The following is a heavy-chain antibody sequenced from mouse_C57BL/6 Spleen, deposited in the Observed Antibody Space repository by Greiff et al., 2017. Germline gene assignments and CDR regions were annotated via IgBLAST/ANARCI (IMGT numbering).Heavy chain of an antibody. V-gene: IGHV1-80*01. CDR3: ARSYYGYDGFAY. D-gene: IGHD2-9*01. Sequence: QVQLQPSGAELVKPGASVKISCKASGYAFSSYWLNWVKQRPGKGLEWIGQIYPGDGDTNYNGKVKGKATLTADKSSSTAYMQLSSLTSEDSAVYFCARSYYGYDGFAYWCQVTLVTVSA. CDR1: GYAFSSYW. J-gene: IGHJ3*01. CDR2: IYPGDGDT.